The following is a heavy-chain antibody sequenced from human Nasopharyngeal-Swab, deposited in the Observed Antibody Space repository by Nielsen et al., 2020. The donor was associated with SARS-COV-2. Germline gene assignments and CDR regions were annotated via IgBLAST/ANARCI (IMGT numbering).Heavy chain of an antibody. CDR2: IYSGGST. CDR3: AREVIAEPDSDGFDI. V-gene: IGHV3-53*01. D-gene: IGHD1-14*01. Sequence: GESLKISCAVSGFIVSSTYMSWVRQAPGKGLEWVSVIYSGGSTYYADSVKGRFTISRDNSKNTLYLQMNSLRAEDTAVYYCAREVIAEPDSDGFDIWGQGTMVTVSS. J-gene: IGHJ3*02. CDR1: GFIVSSTY.